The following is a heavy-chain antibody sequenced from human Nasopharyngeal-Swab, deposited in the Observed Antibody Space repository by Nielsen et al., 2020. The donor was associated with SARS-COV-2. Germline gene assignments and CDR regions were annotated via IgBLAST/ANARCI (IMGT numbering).Heavy chain of an antibody. CDR2: INHSGST. D-gene: IGHD3-16*01. CDR3: ARGPALGESDPFDY. J-gene: IGHJ4*02. V-gene: IGHV4-34*01. Sequence: RQAPGKGLEWIGEINHSGSTNYNPSLKSRVTISVDTSKNQFSLKLSSVTAADTAVYYCARGPALGESDPFDYWGQGTLVTVSS.